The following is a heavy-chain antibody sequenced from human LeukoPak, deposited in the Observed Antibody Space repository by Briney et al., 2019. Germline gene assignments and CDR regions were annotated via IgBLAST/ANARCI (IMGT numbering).Heavy chain of an antibody. CDR3: ARDSATVVIRSNWFDP. CDR1: GFTFSTYT. D-gene: IGHD4-23*01. J-gene: IGHJ5*02. V-gene: IGHV3-21*01. CDR2: ITSGSGYI. Sequence: TGGSLRLSCAASGFTFSTYTMNWVRQAPGKGLEWVSSITSGSGYIYYADSVKGRFTVSRDNAKNSLYLQMNSLRAEDTAVYYCARDSATVVIRSNWFDPWGQGTLVTVSS.